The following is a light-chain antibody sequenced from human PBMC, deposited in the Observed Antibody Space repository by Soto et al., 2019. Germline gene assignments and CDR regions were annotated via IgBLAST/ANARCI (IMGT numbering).Light chain of an antibody. J-gene: IGKJ2*01. CDR2: DSS. CDR3: QQYNNWPPRYT. Sequence: DIVLTQSPAPLSVSPGESATLSCRASQSVSRALAWYQHVPGQAPRLLIYDSSTRATGVPARFSGSGSGTRFTLTISSLQSEDFAVYYCQQYNNWPPRYTFGQGTKLQI. V-gene: IGKV3-15*01. CDR1: QSVSRA.